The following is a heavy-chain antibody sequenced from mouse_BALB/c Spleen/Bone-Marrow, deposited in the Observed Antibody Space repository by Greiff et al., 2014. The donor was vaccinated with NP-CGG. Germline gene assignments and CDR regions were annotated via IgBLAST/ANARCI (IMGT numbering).Heavy chain of an antibody. CDR3: ARNGYYGWMTY. V-gene: IGHV4-1*02. D-gene: IGHD1-2*01. CDR1: GFDFSGYW. Sequence: EVKLMESGGGLVQPGGSLKLSCAASGFDFSGYWMTWVRQAPGKGLEWIGEINPDSRTINYKPSLKEKFIVSRDNAKNTLYLQMSKVRSEDTALYYCARNGYYGWMTYWGQGTLVTASA. J-gene: IGHJ3*01. CDR2: INPDSRTI.